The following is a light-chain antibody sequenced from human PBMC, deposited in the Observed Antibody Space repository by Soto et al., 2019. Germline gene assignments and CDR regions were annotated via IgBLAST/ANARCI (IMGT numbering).Light chain of an antibody. CDR3: GTWDSSLSAGV. V-gene: IGLV1-51*01. CDR1: SSNIGNNY. J-gene: IGLJ2*01. Sequence: QAVVTQPPSVSAAPGQKVTISCSGSSSNIGNNYVSWYQQLPGTAPKLLIYDNNKRPSGIPDRFSGSKSGTSATLGITGLQTGDEADYYCGTWDSSLSAGVFGGRTKLTVL. CDR2: DNN.